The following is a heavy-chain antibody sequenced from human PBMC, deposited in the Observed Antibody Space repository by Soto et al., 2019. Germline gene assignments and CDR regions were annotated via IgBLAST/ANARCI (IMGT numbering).Heavy chain of an antibody. D-gene: IGHD3-9*01. Sequence: SGPTLVNPTQTLTLTCTFSGFSLSTSGMCVNWVRQPPGKALEWLARIDWDDDKYYSTSLKTRLTISKDTSKNQVVLTMTNMDPVDTATYYCAHTSPLRYFDWSAPNWFDPWGQGTLVTVSS. V-gene: IGHV2-70*12. J-gene: IGHJ5*02. CDR1: GFSLSTSGMC. CDR3: AHTSPLRYFDWSAPNWFDP. CDR2: IDWDDDK.